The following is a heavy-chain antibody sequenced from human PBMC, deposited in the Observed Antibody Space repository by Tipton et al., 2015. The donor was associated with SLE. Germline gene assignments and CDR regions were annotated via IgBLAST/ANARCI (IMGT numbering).Heavy chain of an antibody. J-gene: IGHJ4*02. CDR1: GFTFSIFW. V-gene: IGHV3-74*01. D-gene: IGHD5-24*01. CDR2: IKPESTTV. CDR3: ARGGLEPVDY. Sequence: SLILSCATSGFTFSIFWMHWFRQAPGKGPVWVSRIKPESTTVNYADSVRGRFSLSRDNAKSTLYLVLSSLRIEDTGVYFCARGGLEPVDYWGQGTLVTVSS.